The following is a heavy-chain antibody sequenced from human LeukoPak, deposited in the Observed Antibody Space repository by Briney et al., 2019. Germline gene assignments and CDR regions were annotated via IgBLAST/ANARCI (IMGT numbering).Heavy chain of an antibody. Sequence: GGSLRLSCAASGFTFSSYSMNWVRQAPGKGLEWVSSISSSSSYIYYADSVKGRFTISRDNAKNSLYLQMNSLRAEDTAVYYCARDDFGGYDYYGMDVWGQGTTVTVPS. J-gene: IGHJ6*02. V-gene: IGHV3-21*01. CDR2: ISSSSSYI. CDR1: GFTFSSYS. CDR3: ARDDFGGYDYYGMDV. D-gene: IGHD2-21*01.